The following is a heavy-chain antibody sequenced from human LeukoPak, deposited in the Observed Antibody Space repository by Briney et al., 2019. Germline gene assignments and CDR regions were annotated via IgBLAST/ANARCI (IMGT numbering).Heavy chain of an antibody. V-gene: IGHV1-69*05. CDR2: IIPIFGTA. D-gene: IGHD2-15*01. CDR3: ASGSRDGNYYYYYMDV. CDR1: GGTFSSYA. Sequence: SVKVSCKASGGTFSSYAISWVRQAPGQGLEWMGRIIPIFGTANYAQKFQGRATITTDESTSTAYMELSSLRSEDTAVYYCASGSRDGNYYYYYMDVWGKGTTVTVSS. J-gene: IGHJ6*03.